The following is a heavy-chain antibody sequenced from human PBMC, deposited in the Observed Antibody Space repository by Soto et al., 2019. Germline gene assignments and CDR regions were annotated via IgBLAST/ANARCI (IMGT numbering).Heavy chain of an antibody. CDR3: ARDPEDTAMGYFDY. V-gene: IGHV3-30-3*01. D-gene: IGHD5-18*01. CDR2: ISYDGSNK. Sequence: QVQLVESGGGVVQPGRSLRLSCAASGFTFSSYAMHWVRQAPGKGLEWVAVISYDGSNKYYADSVKGRFTISRDNSKNTLYLQMNSLRAEDTAVYYCARDPEDTAMGYFDYWGQGTLVTVSS. J-gene: IGHJ4*02. CDR1: GFTFSSYA.